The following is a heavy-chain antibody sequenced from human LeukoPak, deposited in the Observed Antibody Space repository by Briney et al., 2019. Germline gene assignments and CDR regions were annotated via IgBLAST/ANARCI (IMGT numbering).Heavy chain of an antibody. CDR2: TSYDGSKK. V-gene: IGHV3-30*18. J-gene: IGHJ4*02. Sequence: GGSLRLSCTASGFIFRNYGMHWVRQAPGKGLEWVAVTSYDGSKKNYRDSVKGRFTISRDNAKSTLYLQMNSLRPEDTAVYYCANRLRPEYCGGDCYSGFDSWGQGILVAVPS. CDR1: GFIFRNYG. CDR3: ANRLRPEYCGGDCYSGFDS. D-gene: IGHD2-21*02.